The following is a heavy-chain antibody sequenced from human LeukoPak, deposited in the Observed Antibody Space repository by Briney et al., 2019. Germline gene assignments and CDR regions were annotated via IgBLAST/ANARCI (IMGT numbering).Heavy chain of an antibody. J-gene: IGHJ4*02. CDR2: IYYCGSN. CDR3: ARSTPTYSSGWYSAYFDY. V-gene: IGHV4-31*03. D-gene: IGHD6-19*01. Sequence: PSQTLSLTCTVSGDSISRGGYYWSWIRRHPGKGLEWIGYIYYCGSNNYNPSLKSRVTISLDTSKNQFSLTLSSVTAADTALYSCARSTPTYSSGWYSAYFDYWGQGTLVTVSS. CDR1: GDSISRGGYY.